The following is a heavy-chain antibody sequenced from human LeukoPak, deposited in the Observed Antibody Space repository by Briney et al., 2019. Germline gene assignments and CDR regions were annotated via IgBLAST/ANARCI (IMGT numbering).Heavy chain of an antibody. V-gene: IGHV1-2*02. Sequence: DSVKVSCKGSGYTFIDHYMHWVRQAPGQGLEWMAKINPNSGVTAYAERFQGRVTLTRDTSISTVYTELRTLTSGDTAVYYCARPSDYGDYIDYWGQGTLVTVSS. CDR3: ARPSDYGDYIDY. CDR2: INPNSGVT. CDR1: GYTFIDHY. J-gene: IGHJ4*02. D-gene: IGHD4-17*01.